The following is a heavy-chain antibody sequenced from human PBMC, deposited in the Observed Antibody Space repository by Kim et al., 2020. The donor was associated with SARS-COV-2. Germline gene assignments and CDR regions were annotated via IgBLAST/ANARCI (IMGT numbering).Heavy chain of an antibody. J-gene: IGHJ4*02. D-gene: IGHD3-9*01. V-gene: IGHV3-9*01. Sequence: YADSGKGRFTISRDNAKYSLYMQMNSLRAEDTALYYCAKDALSTINYFDYWGQGTLVTVSS. CDR3: AKDALSTINYFDY.